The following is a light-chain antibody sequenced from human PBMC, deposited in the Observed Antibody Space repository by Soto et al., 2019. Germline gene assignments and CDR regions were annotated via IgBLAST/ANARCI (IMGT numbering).Light chain of an antibody. Sequence: EIVLTQAPGTLSLSPGERATLSCRASQSVSSSYLAWYQQKPGQAPRLLIYGASSRATGIPDRFSGSGSGTDFTLTISRLEPEDFAVYYSDPYGSSPPCTFGQGTMLVIK. J-gene: IGKJ2*02. CDR2: GAS. V-gene: IGKV3-20*01. CDR1: QSVSSSY. CDR3: DPYGSSPPCT.